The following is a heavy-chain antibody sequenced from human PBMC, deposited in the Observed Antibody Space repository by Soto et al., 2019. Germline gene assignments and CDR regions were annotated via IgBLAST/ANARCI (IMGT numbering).Heavy chain of an antibody. Sequence: QVQLVQSGAEVKKPGASVKVSCKASGYTFTSYGISWVRQAPGQGLEWMGWISAYNGNTNYAQKLQGRVTMTTDTSTSTAYMELRSLRSDDTAVYYCARDASGVYYEILTVYFVAAFDIWGQGTMVTVSS. CDR3: ARDASGVYYEILTVYFVAAFDI. V-gene: IGHV1-18*01. CDR2: ISAYNGNT. J-gene: IGHJ3*02. D-gene: IGHD3-9*01. CDR1: GYTFTSYG.